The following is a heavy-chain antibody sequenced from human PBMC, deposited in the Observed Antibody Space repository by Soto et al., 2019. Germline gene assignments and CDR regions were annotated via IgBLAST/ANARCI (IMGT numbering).Heavy chain of an antibody. J-gene: IGHJ4*02. V-gene: IGHV3-48*02. CDR3: AREDILGVRSFDY. CDR1: GFTFSGYS. D-gene: IGHD3-9*01. CDR2: ISSGSKTI. Sequence: PGGSLRLSCAASGFTFSGYSVNWVRQAPGKGLEWVPYISSGSKTIYYAESVKGRFTVSRDNARNSQYLQMNSLRDEDTAVYYCAREDILGVRSFDYWGQGNMVTVSA.